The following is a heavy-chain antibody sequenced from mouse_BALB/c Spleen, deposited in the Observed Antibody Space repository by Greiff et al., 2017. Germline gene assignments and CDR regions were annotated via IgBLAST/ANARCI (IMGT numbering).Heavy chain of an antibody. J-gene: IGHJ4*01. Sequence: DVMLVESGGGLVQPGGSLKLSCAASGFTFSSYGMSWVRQTPDKRLELVATINSNGGSTYYPDSVKGRFTISRDNAKNTLYLQMSSLKSEDTAMYYCARDRYGRGAMDYWGQGTSVTVSS. CDR1: GFTFSSYG. CDR3: ARDRYGRGAMDY. V-gene: IGHV5-6-3*01. D-gene: IGHD2-10*02. CDR2: INSNGGST.